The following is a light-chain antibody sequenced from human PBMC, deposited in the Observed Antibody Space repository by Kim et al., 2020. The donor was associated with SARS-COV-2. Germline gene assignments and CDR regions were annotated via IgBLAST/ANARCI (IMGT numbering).Light chain of an antibody. CDR1: SSDIGGYNY. CDR2: DVS. Sequence: QSALTQPASVSGSPGQSITISCTGTSSDIGGYNYVSWYQQHPGKAPKVMIYDVSNRPSGLSNRFSGSKSGNTASLTISGLQAEDEADYYCSSYTSSHTYVFGTGTKVTVL. V-gene: IGLV2-14*01. CDR3: SSYTSSHTYV. J-gene: IGLJ1*01.